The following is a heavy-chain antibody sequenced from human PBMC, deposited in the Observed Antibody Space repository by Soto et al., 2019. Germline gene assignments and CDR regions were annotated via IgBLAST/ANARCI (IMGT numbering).Heavy chain of an antibody. Sequence: EVQLVESGGGLVQPGGSLRLSCAASGFTFSSYSMTWVRQAPGKGLEWVSSISSTSIYIFYSDSVKGRFTISRDNAKNSLYLQLNSLRAEDTAVYYCARDANLYDYWGQGTLVTVSS. V-gene: IGHV3-21*01. CDR3: ARDANLYDY. J-gene: IGHJ4*02. D-gene: IGHD3-10*01. CDR2: ISSTSIYI. CDR1: GFTFSSYS.